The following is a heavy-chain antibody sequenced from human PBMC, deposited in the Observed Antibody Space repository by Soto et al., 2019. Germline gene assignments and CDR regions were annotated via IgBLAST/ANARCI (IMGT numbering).Heavy chain of an antibody. V-gene: IGHV4-39*01. Sequence: QLQLQESGPGLVKPSETLSLTCTVSGGSISSSSYYWGWIRQPPGKGLEWIGSIYYSGSTYYNPSLKSRVTISVDTSKNQFSLKLSSVTAADTAVYYCARREDAYYFDYWGQGTLVTVSS. J-gene: IGHJ4*02. CDR3: ARREDAYYFDY. CDR2: IYYSGST. CDR1: GGSISSSSYY.